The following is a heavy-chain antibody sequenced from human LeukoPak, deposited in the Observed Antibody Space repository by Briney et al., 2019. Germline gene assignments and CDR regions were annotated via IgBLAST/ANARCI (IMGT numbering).Heavy chain of an antibody. CDR1: GFTFSSYW. V-gene: IGHV3-7*01. D-gene: IGHD2-2*01. CDR3: ARDDCSSISCYHNWFDP. J-gene: IGHJ5*02. CDR2: IKQDGSEK. Sequence: GGSLRLSCAASGFTFSSYWMSWVRQAPGKGLEWVANIKQDGSEKYYVDSVKGRFTISRDNAKNSLYLQMNSLRAEDTAVYYCARDDCSSISCYHNWFDPWGQGTLVTASS.